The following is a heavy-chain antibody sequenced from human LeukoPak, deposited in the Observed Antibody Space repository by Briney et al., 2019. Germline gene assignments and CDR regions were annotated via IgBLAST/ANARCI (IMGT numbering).Heavy chain of an antibody. CDR3: AELGITMIGGV. Sequence: GGSLRLSCVASGFTFNNYWMSWVRQAPGKGPEWVANIKQDGSEMYYVDSVKGRFTISRDNSKNSLYLQMNSLRAEDTAVYYCAELGITMIGGVWGKGTTVTISS. CDR2: IKQDGSEM. J-gene: IGHJ6*04. D-gene: IGHD3-10*02. CDR1: GFTFNNYW. V-gene: IGHV3-7*01.